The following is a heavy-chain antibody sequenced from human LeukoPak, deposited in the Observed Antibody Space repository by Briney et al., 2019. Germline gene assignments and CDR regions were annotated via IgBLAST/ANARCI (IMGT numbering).Heavy chain of an antibody. J-gene: IGHJ6*02. V-gene: IGHV3-48*01. CDR3: ARDKSTDGMDV. Sequence: GGSLRLSCAASGFTFSSYSMNWVRQAPGKGLEWISYISTSGSTIYYADSVKGRFTISRDNANKSLYLQMDSLRAEDTAVYYCARDKSTDGMDVWGQGTTVTVSS. CDR2: ISTSGSTI. CDR1: GFTFSSYS.